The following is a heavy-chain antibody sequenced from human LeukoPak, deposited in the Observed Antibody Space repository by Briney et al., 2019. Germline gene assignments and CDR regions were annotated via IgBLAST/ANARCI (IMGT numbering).Heavy chain of an antibody. V-gene: IGHV1-2*02. CDR3: ARVALNTVTKHLFDP. D-gene: IGHD4-17*01. CDR2: INPNSGAT. J-gene: IGHJ5*01. Sequence: GASVKVSCKASGYMFTGYYVHWVRQAPGQGLEWMGWINPNSGATNYAQKFQGRVTMTRDTSISTAYMELSRLISDDTAVYHCARVALNTVTKHLFDPWGQGTLVTISS. CDR1: GYMFTGYY.